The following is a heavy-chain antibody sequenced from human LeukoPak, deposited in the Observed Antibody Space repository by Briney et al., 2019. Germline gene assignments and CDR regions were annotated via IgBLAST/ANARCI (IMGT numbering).Heavy chain of an antibody. D-gene: IGHD6-13*01. CDR2: ISWNSGSI. J-gene: IGHJ5*02. V-gene: IGHV3-9*01. Sequence: GWSLRLSCAASGFTFDDYAMHWVRQAPGKGLEWVSGISWNSGSIGYADSVKGRFTISRDNAKNSLYLQMNSLRAEDTALYYCAKSLTGAATNWFDPWGQGTLVTVSS. CDR3: AKSLTGAATNWFDP. CDR1: GFTFDDYA.